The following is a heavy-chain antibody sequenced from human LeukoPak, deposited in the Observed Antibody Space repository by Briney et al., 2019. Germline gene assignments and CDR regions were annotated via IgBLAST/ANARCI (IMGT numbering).Heavy chain of an antibody. D-gene: IGHD3-16*01. Sequence: PGGSLRLSCAASGFTFSSNAMSWVRQAPGKGLEWVSAISGSGGSTYYADSVKGRFTISRDNSKNTLYLQMNSPRAEDTAVYYCAKDLIPLRGGGWFDPWGQGTLVTVSS. V-gene: IGHV3-23*01. CDR1: GFTFSSNA. J-gene: IGHJ5*02. CDR2: ISGSGGST. CDR3: AKDLIPLRGGGWFDP.